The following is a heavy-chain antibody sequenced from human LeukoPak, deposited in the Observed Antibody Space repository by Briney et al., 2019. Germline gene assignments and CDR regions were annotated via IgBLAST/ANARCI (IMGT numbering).Heavy chain of an antibody. D-gene: IGHD1-26*01. V-gene: IGHV4-34*12. Sequence: SETLSLTCAVYGGSFSGYYWSWIRQPPGKGLEWIGNFLYSGTTTYRASLDSRLIISVDNSKNTVSLKLFSVTAVDTAVYYCATLVYSGSRYHFDTWGQGTLVTVSS. CDR2: FLYSGTT. CDR1: GGSFSGYY. CDR3: ATLVYSGSRYHFDT. J-gene: IGHJ4*02.